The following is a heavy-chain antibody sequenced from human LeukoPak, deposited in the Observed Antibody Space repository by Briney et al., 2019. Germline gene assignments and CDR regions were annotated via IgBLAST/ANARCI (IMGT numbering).Heavy chain of an antibody. V-gene: IGHV1-46*01. Sequence: ASVKVSCKASGYIFTNYYMHWVRQAPGQGLEWMGTINPSGGSTTYAQKFQGRVTMTRDTTTSTVYMELSSLRSEDTAVYYCARDHGSAYYRAPRHWGQGTLVTVSS. CDR2: INPSGGST. D-gene: IGHD3-10*01. CDR1: GYIFTNYY. CDR3: ARDHGSAYYRAPRH. J-gene: IGHJ4*02.